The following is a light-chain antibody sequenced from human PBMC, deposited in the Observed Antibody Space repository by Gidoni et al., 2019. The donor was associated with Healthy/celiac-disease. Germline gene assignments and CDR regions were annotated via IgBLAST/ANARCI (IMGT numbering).Light chain of an antibody. V-gene: IGKV3-11*01. Sequence: EIGLTQTPATLSLSPGERATLSCSASQSVSSYLAWYQQKPGQAPRLLIYAASNRATGIPARFSGSASGTDFTLTLRSLEPEDFAVYYCQPRSNWPPLYTFGPGTKLE. J-gene: IGKJ2*01. CDR3: QPRSNWPPLYT. CDR2: AAS. CDR1: QSVSSY.